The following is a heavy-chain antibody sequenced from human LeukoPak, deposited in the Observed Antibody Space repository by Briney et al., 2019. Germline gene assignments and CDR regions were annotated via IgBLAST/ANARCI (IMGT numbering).Heavy chain of an antibody. J-gene: IGHJ4*02. CDR2: IRSSSSYI. CDR3: ASHPNVLRAESYFDY. CDR1: GFTFSSYS. Sequence: GGSLRLSCAASGFTFSSYSMNWVRQAPGKGLEWVSSIRSSSSYIYYADSVKGRFTISRDNAKNTLYLQMNSLRAEDTAVYYCASHPNVLRAESYFDYWGQGTLVTVSS. V-gene: IGHV3-21*01. D-gene: IGHD2/OR15-2a*01.